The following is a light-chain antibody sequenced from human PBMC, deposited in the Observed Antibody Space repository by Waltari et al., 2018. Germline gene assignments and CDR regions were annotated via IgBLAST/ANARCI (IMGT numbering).Light chain of an antibody. J-gene: IGKJ2*01. CDR2: HAS. CDR1: QSLSGSY. Sequence: EIVLTQSPGTLSLSPGDRATLSCRASQSLSGSYLAWYQQKPGQAPRLLIYHASSRPTGIPPRFSGNGSETDFTLTISSLEPEDFAVYICQQYSSSPTTFGQGTKLDIK. V-gene: IGKV3-20*01. CDR3: QQYSSSPTT.